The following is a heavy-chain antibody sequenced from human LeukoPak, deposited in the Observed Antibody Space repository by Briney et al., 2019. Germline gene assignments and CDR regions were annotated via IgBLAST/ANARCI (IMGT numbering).Heavy chain of an antibody. CDR3: ARGEVLGYDLTAFDI. CDR2: ISAYNGNT. CDR1: GYTFTSYG. Sequence: ASVKVSCKASGYTFTSYGISWVRQAPGQGLEWMGWISAYNGNTNYAQKLQGRVTMTTDTSTSTAYMELRSLRSDGTAVYYCARGEVLGYDLTAFDIWGQGTMVTVSS. J-gene: IGHJ3*02. V-gene: IGHV1-18*01. D-gene: IGHD3-16*01.